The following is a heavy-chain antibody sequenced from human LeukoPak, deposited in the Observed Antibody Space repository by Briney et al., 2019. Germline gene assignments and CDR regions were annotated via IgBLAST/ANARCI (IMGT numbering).Heavy chain of an antibody. D-gene: IGHD6-13*01. Sequence: SETLSLTCTVSGNSFGDYYWSWIRQPPGKGLEWIGCIYYTGSTYYNPSLKSRVTISVDTSKNQFSLKLRSVTAADTAVYYCARISSSNWYNERGAFDVWGQGTMVTVSS. CDR1: GNSFGDYY. V-gene: IGHV4-59*01. CDR2: IYYTGST. J-gene: IGHJ3*01. CDR3: ARISSSNWYNERGAFDV.